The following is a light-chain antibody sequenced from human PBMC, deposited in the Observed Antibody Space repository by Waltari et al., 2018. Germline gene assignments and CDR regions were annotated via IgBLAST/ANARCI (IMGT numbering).Light chain of an antibody. CDR1: SGSVSTTSY. V-gene: IGLV8-61*01. J-gene: IGLJ3*02. CDR3: ALYMGSVIWL. CDR2: NIN. Sequence: QTVVTQEPSLSVSPGGTVKLTCSLSSGSVSTTSYATWYRQTPGQSPRTLMYNINTRSSGVPDRSSGSMLGNKAALTITGAQAEDLCDYYCALYMGSVIWLFGGGTKLIVL.